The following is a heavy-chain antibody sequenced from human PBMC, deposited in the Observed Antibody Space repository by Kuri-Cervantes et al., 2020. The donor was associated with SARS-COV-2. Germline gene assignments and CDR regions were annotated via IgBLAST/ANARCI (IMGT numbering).Heavy chain of an antibody. J-gene: IGHJ4*02. CDR2: IIPILGIA. Sequence: SVKVSCKASGGTFSSYAISWVRQAPGQGLEWMGRIIPILGIANYAQKFQGRVTITADKSTSTAYMELSSLRSEDTAVYYCARGLELRSGYFDHWGRGTLVTVSS. D-gene: IGHD1-7*01. CDR1: GGTFSSYA. CDR3: ARGLELRSGYFDH. V-gene: IGHV1-69*04.